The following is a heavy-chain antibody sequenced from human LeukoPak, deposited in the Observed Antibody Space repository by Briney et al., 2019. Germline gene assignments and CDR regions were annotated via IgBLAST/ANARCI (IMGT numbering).Heavy chain of an antibody. Sequence: SETLSLTCTVSGGSISSGGYYWSWIRQHPGKGLEWIGYIYYSGSTYYNPSLKSRVTISVDTSKNQFSLKLSSVTAADTAVYYCAKSGTFFLYYFDYWGQGTLVTVSS. CDR2: IYYSGST. CDR1: GGSISSGGYY. D-gene: IGHD1-26*01. CDR3: AKSGTFFLYYFDY. V-gene: IGHV4-31*03. J-gene: IGHJ4*02.